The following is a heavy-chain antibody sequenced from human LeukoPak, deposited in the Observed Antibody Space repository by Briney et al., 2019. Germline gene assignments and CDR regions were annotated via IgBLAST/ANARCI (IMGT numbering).Heavy chain of an antibody. Sequence: GGSLRLSCTASGFIFSDYYMSWIRQAPGKGLEWISYVSQSGSPIFYADSVKGRFTISRDNGKNSMYLQLNSLRAEDTGMYYCAREGYTYGSDYWGQGTLVTVSS. CDR3: AREGYTYGSDY. J-gene: IGHJ4*02. CDR1: GFIFSDYY. D-gene: IGHD3-10*01. CDR2: VSQSGSPI. V-gene: IGHV3-11*01.